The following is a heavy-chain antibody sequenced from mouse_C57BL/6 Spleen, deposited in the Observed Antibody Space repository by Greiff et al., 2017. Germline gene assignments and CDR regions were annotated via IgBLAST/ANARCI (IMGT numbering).Heavy chain of an antibody. Sequence: QVQLKQSGAELVRPGASVTLSCKASGYTFTDYEMHWVKQTPVHGLEWIGAIDPETGGTAYNQKFKGKAILTADKSSSTAYMELRSLTSEDSAVYYCTRSSDGYSAWFAYWGQGTLVTVSA. D-gene: IGHD2-3*01. CDR2: IDPETGGT. J-gene: IGHJ3*01. V-gene: IGHV1-15*01. CDR3: TRSSDGYSAWFAY. CDR1: GYTFTDYE.